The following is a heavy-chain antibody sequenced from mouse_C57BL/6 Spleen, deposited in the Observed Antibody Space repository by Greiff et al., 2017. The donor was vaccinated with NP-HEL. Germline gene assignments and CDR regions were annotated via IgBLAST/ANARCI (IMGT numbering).Heavy chain of an antibody. CDR1: GFTFSDYG. D-gene: IGHD2-2*01. V-gene: IGHV5-17*01. J-gene: IGHJ4*01. Sequence: EVMLVESGGGLVKPGGSLKLSCAASGFTFSDYGMHWVRQAPEKGLEWVAYISSGSSTIYYADTVKGRFTISRDNAKNTLFLQMTSLRSEDTAMYYCARGVRDAMDYWGQGTSVTVSS. CDR2: ISSGSSTI. CDR3: ARGVRDAMDY.